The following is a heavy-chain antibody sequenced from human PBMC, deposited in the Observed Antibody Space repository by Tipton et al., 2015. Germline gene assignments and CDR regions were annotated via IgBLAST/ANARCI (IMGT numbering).Heavy chain of an antibody. Sequence: TLSLTCTVSGGSVSSGTYYWSWIRQPPGKGLEWIGYIYYSGSTNYNPSLKSRVTISVDTSKTQFSLSLTSVTAADTAVYFCARDLEHGMDVWGQGTTVTVS. V-gene: IGHV4-61*01. J-gene: IGHJ6*02. CDR3: ARDLEHGMDV. CDR2: IYYSGST. CDR1: GGSVSSGTYY.